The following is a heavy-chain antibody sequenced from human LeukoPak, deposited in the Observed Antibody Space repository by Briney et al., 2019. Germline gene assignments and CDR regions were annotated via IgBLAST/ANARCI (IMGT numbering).Heavy chain of an antibody. CDR3: AKSVDGFWSGYTDY. CDR2: ISSSSSYI. CDR1: GFTFSSYS. V-gene: IGHV3-21*01. D-gene: IGHD3-3*01. Sequence: PGGSLRLSCAASGFTFSSYSTTWVRQAPGKGLEWVSSISSSSSYIYYADSVKGRFTISRDNAKNSLYLQMNSLRAEDTAVYYCAKSVDGFWSGYTDYWGQGTLVTVSS. J-gene: IGHJ4*02.